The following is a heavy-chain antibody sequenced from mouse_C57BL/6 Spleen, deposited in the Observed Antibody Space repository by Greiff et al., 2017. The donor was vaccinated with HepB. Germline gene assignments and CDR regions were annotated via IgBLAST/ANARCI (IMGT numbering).Heavy chain of an antibody. CDR2: IDPSDSET. Sequence: QVQLQQPGAELVRPGSSVKLSCKASGYTFTSYWMHWVKQRPIQGLEWIGNIDPSDSETHYNQKFKDKATLTVDKSSSTAYMQLSSLTSEDSAVYYCARWGYGSSYLAYWGQGTLVTVSA. V-gene: IGHV1-52*01. CDR1: GYTFTSYW. D-gene: IGHD1-1*01. CDR3: ARWGYGSSYLAY. J-gene: IGHJ3*01.